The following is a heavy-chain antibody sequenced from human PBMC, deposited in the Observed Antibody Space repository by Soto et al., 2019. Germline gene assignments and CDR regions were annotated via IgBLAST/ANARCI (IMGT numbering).Heavy chain of an antibody. CDR1: GFTFSSYG. D-gene: IGHD5-18*01. V-gene: IGHV3-30*03. Sequence: QVQLVESGGGVVQPGRSLRLSCAASGFTFSSYGMHWVRQAPGKGLEWVADISYDGSNKYYADSVKGRFTISRDNSKNTLYLQMNSLRAEDTAVYYCATTVTWIQLWSLDYWGQGTLVTVSS. J-gene: IGHJ4*02. CDR3: ATTVTWIQLWSLDY. CDR2: ISYDGSNK.